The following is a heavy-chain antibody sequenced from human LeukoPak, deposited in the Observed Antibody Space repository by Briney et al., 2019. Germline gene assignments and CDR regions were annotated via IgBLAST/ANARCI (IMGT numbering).Heavy chain of an antibody. CDR1: GFTFSSYW. J-gene: IGHJ4*02. Sequence: GGSLRLSCAASGFTFSSYWMSWVRQAPGKGLEWVANIKQDGSEKYYVDSVKGRFTISRDNAKNSLYLQMNSLRAEDTAVYYCARGEEYYDFWSGYSNWGQGTLVTVSS. D-gene: IGHD3-3*01. CDR3: ARGEEYYDFWSGYSN. CDR2: IKQDGSEK. V-gene: IGHV3-7*01.